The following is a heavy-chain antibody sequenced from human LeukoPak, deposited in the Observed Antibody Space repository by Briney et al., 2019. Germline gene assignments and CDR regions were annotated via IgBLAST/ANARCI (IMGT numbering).Heavy chain of an antibody. CDR3: ARAFAPVTIFGVVTSYYYGMDV. CDR1: GGSISSGGYY. D-gene: IGHD3-3*01. CDR2: IYYSGST. J-gene: IGHJ6*02. Sequence: SETLSLTCTVSGGSISSGGYYWSWIRQHPGKGLEWIGYIYYSGSTYYNPSLKSRVTISVDTSKNQFSLKLSSATAADTAVYYCARAFAPVTIFGVVTSYYYGMDVWGQGTTVTVSS. V-gene: IGHV4-31*03.